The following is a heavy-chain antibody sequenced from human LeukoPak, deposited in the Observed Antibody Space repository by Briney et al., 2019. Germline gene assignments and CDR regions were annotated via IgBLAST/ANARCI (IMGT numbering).Heavy chain of an antibody. Sequence: GGSLRLSCAASGFTFSSYEMNWVRQAPRKGLEWVSYISSSGSTVYYADSVKGRFTISRDSAKNSLYLQMNSLRAEDTAVYYCAELGITMIGGVWGKGTTVTISS. V-gene: IGHV3-48*03. CDR2: ISSSGSTV. CDR3: AELGITMIGGV. CDR1: GFTFSSYE. D-gene: IGHD3-10*02. J-gene: IGHJ6*04.